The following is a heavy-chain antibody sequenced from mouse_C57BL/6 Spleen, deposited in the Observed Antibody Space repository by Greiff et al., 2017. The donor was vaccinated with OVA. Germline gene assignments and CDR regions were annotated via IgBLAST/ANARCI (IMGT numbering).Heavy chain of an antibody. CDR3: ARLEGYFDV. J-gene: IGHJ1*03. CDR2: ISSGGSYT. V-gene: IGHV5-6*01. Sequence: EVQGVESGGDLVKPGGSLKLSCAASGFTFSSYGMSWVRQTPDQRLEWVATISSGGSYTYYPDSVKGRFTISRDNAKNTLYLQMSSLKSEDTAMYYCARLEGYFDVWGTGTTVTVSS. CDR1: GFTFSSYG.